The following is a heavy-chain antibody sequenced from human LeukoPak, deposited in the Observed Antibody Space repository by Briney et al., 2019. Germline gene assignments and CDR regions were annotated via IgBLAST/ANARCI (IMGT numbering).Heavy chain of an antibody. CDR3: AKRTRGYSYGTLDY. Sequence: GGSLRLSCAASGFSFSTCAMNWVRQAPGKGLEWVSTISGGGDGALYADSVKGRFTISRDNSKNTLFLQMYSLRAEDTAVYYCAKRTRGYSYGTLDYWGQGTLVTVSS. CDR2: ISGGGDGA. CDR1: GFSFSTCA. V-gene: IGHV3-23*01. D-gene: IGHD5-18*01. J-gene: IGHJ4*02.